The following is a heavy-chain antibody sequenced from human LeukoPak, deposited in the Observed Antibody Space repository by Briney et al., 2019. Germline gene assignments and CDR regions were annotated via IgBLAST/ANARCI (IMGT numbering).Heavy chain of an antibody. CDR3: AQGGLRVLGGGY. D-gene: IGHD5-12*01. Sequence: PGGSLRLSCATSGFTFSIYAMTWVRQAPGKGLEWVSSISGSGGGTYYADSVAGHFIISRDNSKNTLYLQKNRLRADDTVVYHCAQGGLRVLGGGYWGQGTLVTVSS. J-gene: IGHJ4*02. CDR2: ISGSGGGT. V-gene: IGHV3-23*01. CDR1: GFTFSIYA.